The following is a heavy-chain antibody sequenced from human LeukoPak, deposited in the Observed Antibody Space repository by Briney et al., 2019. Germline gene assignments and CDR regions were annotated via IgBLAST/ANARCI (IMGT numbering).Heavy chain of an antibody. J-gene: IGHJ4*02. CDR1: GFTFSSYG. V-gene: IGHV3-33*01. CDR3: ARAAYDSSGYLTL. CDR2: IWYDGTNK. Sequence: PGGSLRLSCAAPGFTFSSYGIHWVRQAPGKGLEWVAVIWYDGTNKYYADSVKGRFTISRDNSKNTLFLQMNILRAEDTAVYYCARAAYDSSGYLTLWGQGTLVAVSS. D-gene: IGHD3-22*01.